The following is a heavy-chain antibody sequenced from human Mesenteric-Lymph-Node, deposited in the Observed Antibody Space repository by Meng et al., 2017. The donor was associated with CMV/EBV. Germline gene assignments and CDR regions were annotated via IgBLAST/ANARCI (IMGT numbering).Heavy chain of an antibody. CDR3: ARGAGTHNFDY. CDR2: INSDGSST. CDR1: GFTCSSFW. Sequence: LSCAASGFTCSSFWMHWVRQAPGKGLVWVSRINSDGSSTIYADSVKGRFTISRDNAKNTLYLQMNSLRAEDTAVYYCARGAGTHNFDYWGQGTLVTVSS. D-gene: IGHD6-19*01. J-gene: IGHJ4*02. V-gene: IGHV3-74*01.